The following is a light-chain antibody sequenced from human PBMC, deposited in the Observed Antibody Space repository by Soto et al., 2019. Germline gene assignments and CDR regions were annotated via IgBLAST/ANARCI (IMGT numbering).Light chain of an antibody. CDR2: GDT. V-gene: IGLV1-40*01. Sequence: QSALTQPPSVSGAPGQRVIISCTGSSSNIGAGYDVKWYQQLPGTAPKLLIYGDTNRPSGVPDRFSGSKSGTSASLAITGLQTEDEADYYCQSYDSSLSVVVFGGGTKVTVL. J-gene: IGLJ2*01. CDR3: QSYDSSLSVVV. CDR1: SSNIGAGYD.